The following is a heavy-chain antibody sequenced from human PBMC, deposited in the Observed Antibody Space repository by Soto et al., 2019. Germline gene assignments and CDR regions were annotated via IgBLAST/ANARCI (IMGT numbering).Heavy chain of an antibody. CDR2: IKQDGSEK. V-gene: IGHV3-7*01. Sequence: GGSLRLSCAASGFTLSSYWMSWVRQAPGKGLEWVANIKQDGSEKYYVDSVKGRFTISRDNAKNSLYLQMNSLRVEDTAVYYCASHSGGYKYWGQGTLVTVSS. CDR3: ASHSGGYKY. D-gene: IGHD3-22*01. CDR1: GFTLSSYW. J-gene: IGHJ4*02.